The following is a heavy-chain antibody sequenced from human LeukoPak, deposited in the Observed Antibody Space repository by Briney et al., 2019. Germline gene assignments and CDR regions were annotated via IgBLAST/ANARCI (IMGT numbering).Heavy chain of an antibody. CDR2: ISGSGGST. J-gene: IGHJ4*02. CDR3: AKVPRYCSSTSCYAGYFEY. D-gene: IGHD2-2*01. CDR1: EFTFSNYA. V-gene: IGHV3-23*01. Sequence: GGSLRLSCAASEFTFSNYAMSWVRQAPGKGLEWVSAISGSGGSTYYADSVKGRFTISRDNSKNTLYLQMNSLRAEDTAVFYCAKVPRYCSSTSCYAGYFEYWGQGTLVTVSS.